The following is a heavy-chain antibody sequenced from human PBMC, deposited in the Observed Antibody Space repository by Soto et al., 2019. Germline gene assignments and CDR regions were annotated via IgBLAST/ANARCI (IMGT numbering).Heavy chain of an antibody. J-gene: IGHJ6*01. CDR1: GGSISSGDYS. Sequence: PSETLSLTCAVSGGSISSGDYSWSWIRQPPGKGLEWIGYIYHSGSTYYNPPLKSRVTISVDRSKNQFSLKLSSVTAADTAVYYCVRDVLLDADYSYGMDVWGQGTTVTVCS. CDR2: IYHSGST. CDR3: VRDVLLDADYSYGMDV. D-gene: IGHD3-10*02. V-gene: IGHV4-30-2*01.